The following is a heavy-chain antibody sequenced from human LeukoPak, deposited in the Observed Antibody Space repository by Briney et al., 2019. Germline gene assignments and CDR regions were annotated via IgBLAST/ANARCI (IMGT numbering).Heavy chain of an antibody. CDR1: GFTFSSYG. D-gene: IGHD2-21*01. CDR3: AREASTEAIHAFDP. CDR2: IQSDGSPK. Sequence: GGSLRLSCAASGFTFSSYGMHWVRQAPGKGLEWLAFIQSDGSPKYYADSVKGRFTISRDNSKNTLYLQMNSLRVEDTAVYYCAREASTEAIHAFDPWGQGTLVTVSA. V-gene: IGHV3-30*02. J-gene: IGHJ5*02.